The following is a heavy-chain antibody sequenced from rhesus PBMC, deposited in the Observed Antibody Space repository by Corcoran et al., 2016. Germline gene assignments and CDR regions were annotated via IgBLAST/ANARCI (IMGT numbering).Heavy chain of an antibody. CDR1: GGSISGYY. V-gene: IGHV4-73*01. CDR2: IDGNSAST. D-gene: IGHD3-9*01. J-gene: IGHJ4*01. CDR3: ARDYYY. Sequence: QVKLQQWGEGMVKPSETLSLTCAVYGGSISGYYMSWIRQPLGKGLEWIGNIDGNSASTNYNPSLKNRVTISKDTSKNQCSRKLSSVTAADTAVYYCARDYYYWGQGVLVTVSS.